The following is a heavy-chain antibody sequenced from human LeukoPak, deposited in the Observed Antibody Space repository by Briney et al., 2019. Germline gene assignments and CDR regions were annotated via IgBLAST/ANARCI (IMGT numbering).Heavy chain of an antibody. CDR1: GFTFSSHS. V-gene: IGHV3-48*01. CDR3: VKSPGSGWPV. CDR2: ISSSSSTI. D-gene: IGHD6-19*01. J-gene: IGHJ4*02. Sequence: GSLRLSCAASGFTFSSHSMNWVRQAPGKGLEWVSYISSSSSTIYYAGSVKGRFTISRDNAKNSLYLQMNSLRAEDTAVYYCVKSPGSGWPVWGQGTLLTVSS.